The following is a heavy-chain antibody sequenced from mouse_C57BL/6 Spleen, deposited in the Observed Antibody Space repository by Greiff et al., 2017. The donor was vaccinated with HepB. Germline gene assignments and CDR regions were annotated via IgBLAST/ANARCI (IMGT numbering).Heavy chain of an antibody. J-gene: IGHJ4*01. CDR2: ISNGGGST. D-gene: IGHD2-5*01. CDR3: ARDYSNYVRGAMDY. CDR1: GFTFSDYY. V-gene: IGHV5-12*01. Sequence: EVKVVESGGGLVQPGGSLKLSCAASGFTFSDYYMYWVRQTPEKRLEWVAYISNGGGSTYYPDTVKGRFTISRDNAKNTLYLQMSRLKSEDTAMYYCARDYSNYVRGAMDYWGQGTSVTVSS.